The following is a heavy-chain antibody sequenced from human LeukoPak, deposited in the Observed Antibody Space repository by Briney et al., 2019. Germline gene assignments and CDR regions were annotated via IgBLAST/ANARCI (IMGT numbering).Heavy chain of an antibody. CDR1: GGTFSSYA. CDR3: ARGGVGATPYYFDY. V-gene: IGHV1-69*13. D-gene: IGHD1-26*01. J-gene: IGHJ4*02. CDR2: IIPIFGTA. Sequence: SVKVSCKASGGTFSSYAISWVRQAPGQGLEWMGGIIPIFGTANYAQKFQGRVTITADESTSTAYMELSSLKASDTAMYYCARGGVGATPYYFDYWGQGTLVTVSS.